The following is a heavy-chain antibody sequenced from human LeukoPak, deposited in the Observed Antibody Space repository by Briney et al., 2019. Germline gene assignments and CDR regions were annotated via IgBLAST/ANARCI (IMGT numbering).Heavy chain of an antibody. Sequence: GESLQISCKASGYRFTSYWIGWVRRMPGKGLECMGIIHPVDSETRYSPSFQGQVTISADKSISTAYLQWSGLKASDTAMYYCARRLGATQPYFDFWGQGALVTVSS. J-gene: IGHJ4*02. V-gene: IGHV5-51*01. CDR1: GYRFTSYW. D-gene: IGHD1-26*01. CDR3: ARRLGATQPYFDF. CDR2: IHPVDSET.